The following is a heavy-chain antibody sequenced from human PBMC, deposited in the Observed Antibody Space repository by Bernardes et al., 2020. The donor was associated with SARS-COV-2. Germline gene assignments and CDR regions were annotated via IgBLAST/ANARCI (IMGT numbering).Heavy chain of an antibody. J-gene: IGHJ4*02. Sequence: TLVKPTQTLTLTCTFSGFSLSARGVGVGWIRQPPGKALEWLALIYWDDDTRYSPSLRSRLTITKDTSKDQVVLTMTNTDPVDTATYYCVHRPFLSAYFFDYWGQGALVTVSS. CDR2: IYWDDDT. V-gene: IGHV2-5*02. CDR3: VHRPFLSAYFFDY. CDR1: GFSLSARGVG.